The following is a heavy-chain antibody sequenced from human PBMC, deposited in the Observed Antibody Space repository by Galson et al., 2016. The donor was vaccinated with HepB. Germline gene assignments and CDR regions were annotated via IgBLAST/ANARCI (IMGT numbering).Heavy chain of an antibody. J-gene: IGHJ4*02. CDR1: GYTFTNYD. CDR3: ERNRPFTGDFDY. CDR2: MTPNGGNT. D-gene: IGHD7-27*01. Sequence: SVKVSCKASGYTFTNYDFNWVRQAPGQGLEWLGWMTPNGGNTGYAQKFQGRLSLTRDISTSTAYMELSSLTPDDTAVYYCERNRPFTGDFDYWGQGTLVTVSS. V-gene: IGHV1-8*02.